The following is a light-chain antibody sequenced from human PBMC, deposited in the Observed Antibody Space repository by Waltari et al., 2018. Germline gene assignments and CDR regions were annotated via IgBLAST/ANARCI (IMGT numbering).Light chain of an antibody. CDR3: QQRRTWPLT. CDR1: HSVSTL. CDR2: DAS. J-gene: IGKJ4*01. Sequence: EVVLTQSPATLSLSPGERATLSRRASHSVSTLLAWYPQKPGQAPRLLIYDASNTATGIPARFSGSGSGTDFTLTISSLEPEDFAVYYCQQRRTWPLTFGGGTTVEI. V-gene: IGKV3-11*01.